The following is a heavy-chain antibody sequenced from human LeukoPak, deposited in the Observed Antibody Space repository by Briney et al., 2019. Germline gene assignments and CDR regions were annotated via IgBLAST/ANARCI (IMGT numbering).Heavy chain of an antibody. Sequence: PGGSLRLSCAASGFTFSSYAMSWVRQAPGKGLEWVAVISYDGSNKYYADSVKGRFTISRDNSKNTLYLQMNSLRAEDTAVYYCARGQYYYDSSGYYRYWGQGTLVTVSS. J-gene: IGHJ4*02. CDR1: GFTFSSYA. V-gene: IGHV3-30-3*01. CDR2: ISYDGSNK. CDR3: ARGQYYYDSSGYYRY. D-gene: IGHD3-22*01.